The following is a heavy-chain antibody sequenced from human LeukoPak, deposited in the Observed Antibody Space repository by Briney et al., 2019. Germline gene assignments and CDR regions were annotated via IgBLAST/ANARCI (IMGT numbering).Heavy chain of an antibody. CDR2: IYHSGST. D-gene: IGHD6-13*01. CDR3: ARVSSSWYPPLAYYYMDV. Sequence: SQTLSLTCTVSGGSISSGGYYWSRIRQPPGKGLEWIGYIYHSGSTYYNPSLKSRVTISVDTSKNQFSLKLSSVTAADTAVYYCARVSSSWYPPLAYYYMDVWGKGTTVTVSS. V-gene: IGHV4-30-2*01. J-gene: IGHJ6*03. CDR1: GGSISSGGYY.